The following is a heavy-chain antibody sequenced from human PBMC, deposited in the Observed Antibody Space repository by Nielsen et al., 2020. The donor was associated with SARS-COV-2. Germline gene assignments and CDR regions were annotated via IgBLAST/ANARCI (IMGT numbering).Heavy chain of an antibody. CDR3: ARDGGATSWYFDL. J-gene: IGHJ2*01. CDR2: IYYSGST. Sequence: SETLSLTCTVSGGSIGSNYWSWIRQPPGKGLEWIGYIYYSGSTNYNPSLKSRVTISVDTSKNQFSLKLSSVTAADTAVYYCARDGGATSWYFDLWGRGTLVTVSS. CDR1: GGSIGSNY. D-gene: IGHD5-12*01. V-gene: IGHV4-59*01.